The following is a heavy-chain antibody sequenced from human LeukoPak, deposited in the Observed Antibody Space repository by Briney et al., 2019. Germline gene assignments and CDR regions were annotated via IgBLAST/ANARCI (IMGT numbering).Heavy chain of an antibody. CDR2: IYSGGST. D-gene: IGHD2-15*01. V-gene: IGHV3-53*01. Sequence: GGSLRLSCAASGFTVSSNYMSWARQAPGKGLEWVSVIYSGGSTYYADSVKGRFTISRDNSKNTLYLQMNSLRAEDTAVYYCARGPCSGGSCYDYWGQGTLVTVSS. CDR1: GFTVSSNY. CDR3: ARGPCSGGSCYDY. J-gene: IGHJ4*02.